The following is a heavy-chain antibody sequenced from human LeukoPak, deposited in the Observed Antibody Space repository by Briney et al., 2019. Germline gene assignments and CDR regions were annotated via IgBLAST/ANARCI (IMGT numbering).Heavy chain of an antibody. V-gene: IGHV4-59*01. CDR3: ATRGSSWPTYYFDY. J-gene: IGHJ4*02. Sequence: PSETLSLTCTVSGGSISSYYWSWIRQPPGKGLEWIGYIYYSGSTNYNPSPKSRVTISVDTSKNQFSLKLSSVTAADTAVYYCATRGSSWPTYYFDYWGQGTLVTVSS. CDR2: IYYSGST. D-gene: IGHD6-13*01. CDR1: GGSISSYY.